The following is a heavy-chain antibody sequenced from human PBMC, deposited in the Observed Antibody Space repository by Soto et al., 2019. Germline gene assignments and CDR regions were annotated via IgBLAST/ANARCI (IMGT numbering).Heavy chain of an antibody. V-gene: IGHV1-3*01. Sequence: ASVKVSCKASGYTFNRYAMHWVRQAPGQGLEWMGWINADNGDTRYSQKFQGRVTIAKDTSTTTAYMELRSLAFEDTAVYYCAEERGYSDGLHDWGQGNLVTVAS. CDR1: GYTFNRYA. CDR2: INADNGDT. CDR3: AEERGYSDGLHD. D-gene: IGHD5-18*01. J-gene: IGHJ4*02.